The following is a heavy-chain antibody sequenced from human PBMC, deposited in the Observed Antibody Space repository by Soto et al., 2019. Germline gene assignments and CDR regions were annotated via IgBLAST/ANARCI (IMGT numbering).Heavy chain of an antibody. CDR1: GFTFSSYC. J-gene: IGHJ3*02. Sequence: XGSLRVTFAASGFTFSSYCMSWVRQAPGKGLDWVANINQDGSEKYYVDSVKGRFTISRDNAKNSLYLQMNSLRAEDTAVYYCERDRYPNYPTDACDIWGQGTLVNVSS. D-gene: IGHD4-4*01. CDR2: INQDGSEK. CDR3: ERDRYPNYPTDACDI. V-gene: IGHV3-7*01.